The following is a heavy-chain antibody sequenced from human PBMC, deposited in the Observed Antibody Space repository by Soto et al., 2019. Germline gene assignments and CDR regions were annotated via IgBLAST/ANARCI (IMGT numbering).Heavy chain of an antibody. Sequence: EVQVLQSGGGLVQPGGSLTLSCTASGFIFSSYDMSWVRQAPGKGLEWVSGIRGSGDTTYYADSVKGRFTISRDNSKNTLFLQLSSLRAEDTAVYYCAKHTFGGVIALYYFDYWGQGTLVTVSS. D-gene: IGHD3-16*02. CDR2: IRGSGDTT. J-gene: IGHJ4*02. CDR3: AKHTFGGVIALYYFDY. V-gene: IGHV3-23*01. CDR1: GFIFSSYD.